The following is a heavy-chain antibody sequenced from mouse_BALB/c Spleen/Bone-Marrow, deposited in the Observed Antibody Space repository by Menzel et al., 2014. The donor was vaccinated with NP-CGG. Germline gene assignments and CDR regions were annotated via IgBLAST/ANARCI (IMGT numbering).Heavy chain of an antibody. CDR1: GYTFTDTW. J-gene: IGHJ2*01. CDR3: ARDY. V-gene: IGHV1-7*01. Sequence: VQLQQSGPELAKPGASVKMSRKASGYTFTDTWIHWIKQRPGQGLEWIGYINPSTGYAEYNQNFKDKVTLTVDKSSSTAYMQLSSLTSEDSAVYYCARDYWGQGTTLTVSS. CDR2: INPSTGYA.